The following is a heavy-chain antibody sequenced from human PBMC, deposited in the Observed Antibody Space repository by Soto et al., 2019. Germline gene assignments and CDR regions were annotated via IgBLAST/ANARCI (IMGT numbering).Heavy chain of an antibody. CDR3: ATARWGSGYYRNWFDP. Sequence: ASVKVSCKVSGYTLTELSMHWVRQAPGKGLEWMGGFDPEDGETIYAQKFQGRVTMTEDTSTDTAYMELSSLRFEDTAVYYCATARWGSGYYRNWFDPWGQGTLVTVPS. D-gene: IGHD3-3*01. V-gene: IGHV1-24*01. CDR1: GYTLTELS. CDR2: FDPEDGET. J-gene: IGHJ5*02.